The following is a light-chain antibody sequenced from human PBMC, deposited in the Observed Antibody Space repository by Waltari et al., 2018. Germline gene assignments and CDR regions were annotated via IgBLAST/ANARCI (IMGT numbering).Light chain of an antibody. CDR1: RSDVGGHNQ. Sequence: QSALTQPASVSGSPGQSITISCTGTRSDVGGHNQVSWCQQHPGKGPKVLIYDVIFRGTGVSKRFSCSKSGNTALLTISGLQADDEGDYYCSSYTSSNTFVFGTGTKVTVL. CDR3: SSYTSSNTFV. V-gene: IGLV2-14*01. J-gene: IGLJ1*01. CDR2: DVI.